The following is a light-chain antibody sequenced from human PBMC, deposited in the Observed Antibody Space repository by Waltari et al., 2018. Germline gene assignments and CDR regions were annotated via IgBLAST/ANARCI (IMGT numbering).Light chain of an antibody. J-gene: IGLJ3*02. CDR1: NIGNKS. CDR2: YDT. Sequence: SFVLTPPPSVSVAPGKTARISSGGNNIGNKSVHWYEQTLGQPPVLVIYYDTDRPSGIPERFSGSNCGNTATLTISRVEAGDEADYYCQVWDHSSDHRGVFGGGTNLTVL. V-gene: IGLV3-21*04. CDR3: QVWDHSSDHRGV.